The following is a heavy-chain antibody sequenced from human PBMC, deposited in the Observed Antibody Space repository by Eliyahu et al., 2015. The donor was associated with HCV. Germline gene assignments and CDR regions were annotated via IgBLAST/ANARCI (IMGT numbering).Heavy chain of an antibody. CDR2: ISSSGSTI. Sequence: QVQLVESGGGLVKPGGSLRLXXAXSGFTFXXYYMSWIRQAPGKGLEWVSYISSSGSTIYYADSVKGRFTISRDNAKNSLYLQMNSLRAEDTAVYYCARDVSSQGNDYWGQGTLVTVSS. D-gene: IGHD1-26*01. CDR3: ARDVSSQGNDY. CDR1: GFTFXXYY. J-gene: IGHJ4*02. V-gene: IGHV3-11*04.